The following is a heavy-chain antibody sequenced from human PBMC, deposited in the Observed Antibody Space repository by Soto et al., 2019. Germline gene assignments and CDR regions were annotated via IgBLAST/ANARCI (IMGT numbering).Heavy chain of an antibody. CDR3: ARALGSWGAYYFDY. CDR2: IYWDDDK. J-gene: IGHJ4*02. CDR1: GFSLNTYGVG. V-gene: IGHV2-5*02. Sequence: QITLKESGPPLVKPTQTLTLTCTVSGFSLNTYGVGVGWIRQPPGKALEWLALIYWDDDKRYSPSLKSRLTITKDTSKHPVVLTMTNMGPVDTVTYYCARALGSWGAYYFDYWGQGTLVTVSS. D-gene: IGHD3-16*01.